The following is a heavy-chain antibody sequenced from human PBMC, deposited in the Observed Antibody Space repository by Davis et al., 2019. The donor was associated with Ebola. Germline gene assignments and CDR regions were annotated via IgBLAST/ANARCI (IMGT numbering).Heavy chain of an antibody. J-gene: IGHJ5*02. Sequence: PGGSLRLSCAASGFTVSSNYMSWVRQAPGKGLEWVSVIYSGGSTYYADSVKGRFTISRDNAKNTLYVQMNSLRAEDTAVYYCARADYDFWSGYYSGFWFDPWGQGTLVTVSS. D-gene: IGHD3-3*01. CDR1: GFTVSSNY. CDR2: IYSGGST. V-gene: IGHV3-53*01. CDR3: ARADYDFWSGYYSGFWFDP.